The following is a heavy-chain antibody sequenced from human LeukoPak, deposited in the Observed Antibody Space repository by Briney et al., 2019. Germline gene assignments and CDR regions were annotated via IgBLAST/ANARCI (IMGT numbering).Heavy chain of an antibody. Sequence: SHPLSLPCTLSGGSISSGGYYCRWIRQHPGDGLDWIGYIYYGGSTIYSPSLKSRVTISVDTSKNHFSLKLSSVTAADTAVYYCARHKGEKYFDYWGQGTLVTVSS. V-gene: IGHV4-31*03. D-gene: IGHD3-16*01. CDR3: ARHKGEKYFDY. CDR1: GGSISSGGYY. J-gene: IGHJ4*02. CDR2: IYYGGST.